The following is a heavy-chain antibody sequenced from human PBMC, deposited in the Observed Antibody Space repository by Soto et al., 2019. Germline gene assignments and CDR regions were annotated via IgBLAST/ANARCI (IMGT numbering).Heavy chain of an antibody. V-gene: IGHV1-18*01. CDR2: ISAYNGDS. D-gene: IGHD2-8*01. CDR1: GYTFTNYD. CDR3: VRDLTNHDY. J-gene: IGHJ4*02. Sequence: QVQLVQSGPEVQKPGASVKVSCKTSGYTFTNYDISWVRQAPGQGLEWMGWISAYNGDSNYEQSLQGRVTMTTDTPTSPAYMDLRSLRSDDTAVYYCVRDLTNHDYCGQGTLVTVSS.